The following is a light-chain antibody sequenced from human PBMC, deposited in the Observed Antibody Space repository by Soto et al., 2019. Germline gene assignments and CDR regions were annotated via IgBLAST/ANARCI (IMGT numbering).Light chain of an antibody. V-gene: IGKV3-15*01. CDR3: QQYNNWPPWT. Sequence: EIVMTQSPATPSVSPGERATLSCRASQSVSSNLAWYQQKPGQAPRLLIYGASTSATGIPARFSGSGSGTEFTLTISSLQSEDFAVYYCQQYNNWPPWTFGQGTKVQ. CDR2: GAS. J-gene: IGKJ1*01. CDR1: QSVSSN.